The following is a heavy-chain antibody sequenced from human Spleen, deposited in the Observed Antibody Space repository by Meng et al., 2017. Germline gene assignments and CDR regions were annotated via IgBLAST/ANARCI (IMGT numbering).Heavy chain of an antibody. D-gene: IGHD6-19*01. V-gene: IGHV4-39*07. J-gene: IGHJ6*02. CDR1: GGSISSSSYY. CDR2: IYYSGST. CDR3: ARRQPGIEVAIPFSNYYYYYRMDV. Sequence: SETLSLTCTVSGGSISSSSYYWGWIRQPPGKGLEWIGSIYYSGSTKYNPSLKSRVTISVDTSKNQFSLKLTSVTAADTAVYFCARRQPGIEVAIPFSNYYYYYRMDVWGQGTTVTVSS.